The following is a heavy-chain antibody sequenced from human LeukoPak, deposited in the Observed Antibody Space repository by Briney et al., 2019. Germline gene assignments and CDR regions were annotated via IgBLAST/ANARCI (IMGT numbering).Heavy chain of an antibody. CDR2: ISAYNGNT. Sequence: ASVKVSCKASGYTFTSHGISWVRQAPGQGLEWMGWISAYNGNTNYAQKLQGRVTMTTDTSTSTAYMELRSLRSDDTAVYYCARDPPRIVVVVAATNYYGMDVWGQGTTATVSS. CDR1: GYTFTSHG. CDR3: ARDPPRIVVVVAATNYYGMDV. D-gene: IGHD2-15*01. V-gene: IGHV1-18*01. J-gene: IGHJ6*02.